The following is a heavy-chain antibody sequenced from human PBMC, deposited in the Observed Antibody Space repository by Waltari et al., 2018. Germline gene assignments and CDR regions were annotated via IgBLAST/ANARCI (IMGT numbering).Heavy chain of an antibody. D-gene: IGHD3-3*01. J-gene: IGHJ2*01. CDR2: IYWNDDK. CDR1: GFSLSTSGVG. CDR3: AHFPTYYDFWSGYDLNWYFDL. V-gene: IGHV2-5*01. Sequence: QITLKESGPTLVKPTQTLTLTCTFSGFSLSTSGVGVGWIRQPPGKALGWLALIYWNDDKRYSPSLKSRLTITKDTSKNQVVLTMTNMDPVDTATYYCAHFPTYYDFWSGYDLNWYFDLWGRGTLVTVSS.